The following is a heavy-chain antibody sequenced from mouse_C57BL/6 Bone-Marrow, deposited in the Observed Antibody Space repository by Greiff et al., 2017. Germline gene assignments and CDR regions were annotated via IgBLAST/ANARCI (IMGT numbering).Heavy chain of an antibody. Sequence: EVQLQQSVAELVRPGASVKLSCTASGFNFKNSYMHWVKQRPEQGLEWIGRIDPANGNTKYAPKFQGKATITADTSSNTAYLQLSSLTSEDTAIYYWARRSLDYWGQGTTLTVSS. CDR1: GFNFKNSY. CDR2: IDPANGNT. CDR3: ARRSLDY. V-gene: IGHV14-3*01. J-gene: IGHJ2*01.